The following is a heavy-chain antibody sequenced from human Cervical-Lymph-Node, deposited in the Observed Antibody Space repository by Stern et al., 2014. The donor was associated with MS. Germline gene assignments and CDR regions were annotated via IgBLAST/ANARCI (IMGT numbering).Heavy chain of an antibody. V-gene: IGHV3-73*01. Sequence: EVQLVESGGGLVQPGGSLKLSCAASGFSFSGSTMHWVRQASGRGLALIGRVVGKATNYAAAYDASMKGRFTVSRDDSKNTAYLQMNSLKSEDTAVYYCTRDDPMTTITSGDFDYWGQGTLVTVSS. CDR2: VVGKATNYAA. D-gene: IGHD4-11*01. CDR3: TRDDPMTTITSGDFDY. CDR1: GFSFSGST. J-gene: IGHJ4*02.